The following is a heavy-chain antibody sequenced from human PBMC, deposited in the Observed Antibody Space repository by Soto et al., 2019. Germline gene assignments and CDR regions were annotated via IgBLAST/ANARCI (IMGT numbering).Heavy chain of an antibody. J-gene: IGHJ3*02. CDR3: ARDRAHQLLGPGWGSFLAFDI. CDR1: GYTFTGYY. CDR2: INPNSGGT. D-gene: IGHD2-2*01. Sequence: ASVKVSCKASGYTFTGYYMHWVRQAPGQGLEWMGWINPNSGGTNYAQKFKGWVTMTRDTSISTAYMELSRLRSDDTAVYYCARDRAHQLLGPGWGSFLAFDIWGQGTMVTVSS. V-gene: IGHV1-2*04.